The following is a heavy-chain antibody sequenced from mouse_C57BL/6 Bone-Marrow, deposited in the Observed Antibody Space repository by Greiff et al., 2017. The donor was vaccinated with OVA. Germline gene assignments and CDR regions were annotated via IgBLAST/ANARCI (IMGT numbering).Heavy chain of an antibody. V-gene: IGHV1-64*01. CDR3: ARDYYGRDFDC. J-gene: IGHJ2*01. CDR1: GYTFTSYW. D-gene: IGHD1-1*01. Sequence: VQLQQPGAELVKPGASVKLSCKASGYTFTSYWMHWVKQRPGQGLVWIGMIHPNSGSTNYNEKFKSKATLTVDKSSSTAYMQLSSLTSEDSAVYYCARDYYGRDFDCWGQGTTLTVSS. CDR2: IHPNSGST.